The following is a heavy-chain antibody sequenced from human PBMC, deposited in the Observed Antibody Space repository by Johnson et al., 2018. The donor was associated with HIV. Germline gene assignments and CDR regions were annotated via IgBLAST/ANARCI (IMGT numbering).Heavy chain of an antibody. V-gene: IGHV3-7*01. CDR2: INQDGSEK. Sequence: VQLVESGGGLVQPGGSLRLSCTASGFTFSSYWMSWVRQAPGKGLEWVANINQDGSEKYYVDSVKGRFTISRDNAKNSLYLQMNSLRAEDTAVYFCARGGIVATDAFDIWGQGTMVTVSS. J-gene: IGHJ3*02. D-gene: IGHD5-12*01. CDR3: ARGGIVATDAFDI. CDR1: GFTFSSYW.